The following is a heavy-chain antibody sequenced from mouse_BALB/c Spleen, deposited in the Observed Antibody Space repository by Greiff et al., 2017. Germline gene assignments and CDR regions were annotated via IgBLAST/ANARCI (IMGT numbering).Heavy chain of an antibody. Sequence: EVHLVESGGGLVKPGGSLKLSCAASGFTFSSYAMSWVRQSPEKRLEWVAEISSGGSYTYYPDTVTGRFTISRDNAKNTLYLEMSSLRSEDTAMYYCARATVVGRVAWFAYWGQGTLVTVSA. CDR3: ARATVVGRVAWFAY. V-gene: IGHV5-9-4*01. J-gene: IGHJ3*01. D-gene: IGHD1-1*01. CDR1: GFTFSSYA. CDR2: ISSGGSYT.